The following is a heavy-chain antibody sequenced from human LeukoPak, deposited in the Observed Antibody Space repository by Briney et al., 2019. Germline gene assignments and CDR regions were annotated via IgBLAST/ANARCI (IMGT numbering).Heavy chain of an antibody. CDR2: ISSNGGST. J-gene: IGHJ4*02. D-gene: IGHD4-23*01. CDR1: GLPFITNA. V-gene: IGHV3-64*01. Sequence: PGGPLSLSFAAPGLPFITNAMPWFRQAPGKGLDYVSAISSNGGSTYYANSVKGRFTISRDNSKNTLYLQMGSLRAEDMAVYYCARDRYGGNWIDYWGQGTLVTVSS. CDR3: ARDRYGGNWIDY.